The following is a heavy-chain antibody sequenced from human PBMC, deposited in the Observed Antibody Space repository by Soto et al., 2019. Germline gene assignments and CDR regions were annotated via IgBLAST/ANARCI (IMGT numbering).Heavy chain of an antibody. D-gene: IGHD3-10*01. Sequence: GGSLRLSCAASGFTFSGSGMHWVRQASGKGLEWVGRIRSKANNYATAYAASVKGRFTISRDDSKKTTYLQMNSLKTEDTAVYYCTRITSTTAPYWGQGTLVTVSS. CDR3: TRITSTTAPY. CDR2: IRSKANNYAT. J-gene: IGHJ4*02. CDR1: GFTFSGSG. V-gene: IGHV3-73*01.